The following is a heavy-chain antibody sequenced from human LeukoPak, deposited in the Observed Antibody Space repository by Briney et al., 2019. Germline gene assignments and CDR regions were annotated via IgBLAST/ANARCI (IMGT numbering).Heavy chain of an antibody. CDR2: ISGSGGST. V-gene: IGHV3-23*01. CDR3: AKDSRSTAMVRAGIY. CDR1: GFTFSGYT. J-gene: IGHJ4*02. Sequence: SGGSLRLSCAASGFTFSGYTLTWIRQAPGKGLEWVSAISGSGGSTYYADSVKGRFTISRDNSKNTLYLQMNSLRAEDTAVYYCAKDSRSTAMVRAGIYWGQGTLVTVSS. D-gene: IGHD5-18*01.